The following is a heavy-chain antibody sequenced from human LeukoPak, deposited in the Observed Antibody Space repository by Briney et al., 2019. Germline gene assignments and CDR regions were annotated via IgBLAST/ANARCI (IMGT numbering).Heavy chain of an antibody. J-gene: IGHJ5*02. V-gene: IGHV4-4*07. D-gene: IGHD3-10*01. Sequence: SETLSLTCTVSGDSLSSSYWSWVRQPAGKGLEWIGRIYTSGYTNYNPSLKGRVTISVDTSKNQFSLKLTSVTAADTAVYFCARGGYYGSGNDFRFDPWGQGTLVTVSS. CDR1: GDSLSSSY. CDR3: ARGGYYGSGNDFRFDP. CDR2: IYTSGYT.